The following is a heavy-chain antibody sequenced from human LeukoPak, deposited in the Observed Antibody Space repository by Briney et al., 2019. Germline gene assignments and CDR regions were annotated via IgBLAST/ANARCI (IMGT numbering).Heavy chain of an antibody. CDR3: ARSAYTYRGVTYSGLDV. V-gene: IGHV4-39*01. D-gene: IGHD3-10*01. CDR1: GGSINSSSYY. J-gene: IGHJ6*02. Sequence: SETLSLTCTVSGGSINSSSYYGRSIRQPTGKVLEWIGSSSHSGSTYYNPSLKSRVTISVVTSKKQFSLKLSSVTAADTAVYYCARSAYTYRGVTYSGLDVWGQGTTVTVSS. CDR2: SSHSGST.